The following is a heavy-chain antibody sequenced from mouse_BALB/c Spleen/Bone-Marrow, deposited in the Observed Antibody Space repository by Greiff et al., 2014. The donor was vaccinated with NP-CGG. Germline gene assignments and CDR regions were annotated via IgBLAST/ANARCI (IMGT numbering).Heavy chain of an antibody. CDR3: SRITTATGAMDY. CDR1: GFSLTSYG. J-gene: IGHJ4*01. Sequence: VQLQQSGPGLVAPSQSLSITCTVSGFSLTSYGVHWVRQPPGKGLEWLGVIWADGSTNYNSALMSRLSISKDNSKSQVFLKMNSLQTDDTAMYYCSRITTATGAMDYWGQGTSATVSS. CDR2: IWADGST. D-gene: IGHD1-2*01. V-gene: IGHV2-9*02.